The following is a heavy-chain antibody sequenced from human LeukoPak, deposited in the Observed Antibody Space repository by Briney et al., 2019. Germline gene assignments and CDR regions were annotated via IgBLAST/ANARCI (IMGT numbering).Heavy chain of an antibody. J-gene: IGHJ5*02. D-gene: IGHD6-19*01. CDR3: ARDQFSPVAGTWFDP. Sequence: SVKVSCKASGGTFSSYATSWVRQAPGQGLEWMGGIIPIFGTANYAQKFQGRVTITADESTSTAYMELSSLRSEDTAVYYCARDQFSPVAGTWFDPWGQGTLVTVSS. V-gene: IGHV1-69*13. CDR1: GGTFSSYA. CDR2: IIPIFGTA.